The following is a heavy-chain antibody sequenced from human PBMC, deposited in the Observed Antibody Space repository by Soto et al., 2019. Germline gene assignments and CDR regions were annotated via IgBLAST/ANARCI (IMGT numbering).Heavy chain of an antibody. CDR3: ARDYDFWSGFLAAGFNNWFDP. CDR2: ISAYNGNT. V-gene: IGHV1-18*01. J-gene: IGHJ5*02. D-gene: IGHD3-3*01. Sequence: ASVKVSCKASGYTFTSYGISWVRQAPGQGLEWMGWISAYNGNTNYAQKLQGRVTMTTDTSTSTAYMELRSLRSDDTAVYYCARDYDFWSGFLAAGFNNWFDPWGQGTLVTAPQ. CDR1: GYTFTSYG.